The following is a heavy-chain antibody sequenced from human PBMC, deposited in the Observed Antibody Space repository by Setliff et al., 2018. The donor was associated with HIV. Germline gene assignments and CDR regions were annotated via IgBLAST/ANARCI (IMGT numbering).Heavy chain of an antibody. J-gene: IGHJ4*02. V-gene: IGHV4-39*07. CDR2: VYYSGST. CDR1: GASSIYF. D-gene: IGHD1-26*01. Sequence: KTSETLSLTCTVSGASSIYFWGWIRQPPGKGLEWIGSVYYSGSTYYNPSLKSRVTISMDTSKNQFSLKLTSVTAADTAAYYCAKDRSGSYRTFDYWGPGILVTVSS. CDR3: AKDRSGSYRTFDY.